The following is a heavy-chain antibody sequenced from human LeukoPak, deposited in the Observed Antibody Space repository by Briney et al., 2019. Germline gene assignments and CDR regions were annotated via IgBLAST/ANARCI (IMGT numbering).Heavy chain of an antibody. CDR2: IYSGGST. CDR3: ARVLLDYGDSPFDY. Sequence: GGSLRLSCAASGFTVSSNYMSWVRQAPGKGLEWVSVIYSGGSTYYANSVKGRFTISRDNSKNTLYLQMNSLRAEDTAVYYCARVLLDYGDSPFDYWGQGTLVTVSS. J-gene: IGHJ4*02. V-gene: IGHV3-53*01. D-gene: IGHD4-17*01. CDR1: GFTVSSNY.